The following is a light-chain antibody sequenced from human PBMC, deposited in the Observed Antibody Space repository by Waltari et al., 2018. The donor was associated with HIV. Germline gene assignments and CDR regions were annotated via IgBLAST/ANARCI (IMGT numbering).Light chain of an antibody. CDR1: SSNIGSNT. Sequence: QSVLTQPPSASGTPGQRVTISCSGSSSNIGSNTVNWYQHLPGTAPKLPIYSNNQRPSGVPDRFSGSKSVTSASLAISGLQSEDEADYYCAAWDDSLNGWVFGGGTKLTVL. CDR3: AAWDDSLNGWV. J-gene: IGLJ3*02. CDR2: SNN. V-gene: IGLV1-44*01.